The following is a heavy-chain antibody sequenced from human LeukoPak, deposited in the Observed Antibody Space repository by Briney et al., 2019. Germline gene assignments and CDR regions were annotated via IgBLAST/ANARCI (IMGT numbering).Heavy chain of an antibody. D-gene: IGHD6-13*01. CDR2: IWYDGSNK. Sequence: GGSLRLSCAASGFTFSDYWMHWVRQAPGKGLEWVAVIWYDGSNKYYADSVKGRFTISRDNSKNTLYLQMNSLRAEDTAVYYCARDLIAAAGTHTYYFDYWGQGTLVTVSS. V-gene: IGHV3-33*08. J-gene: IGHJ4*02. CDR1: GFTFSDYW. CDR3: ARDLIAAAGTHTYYFDY.